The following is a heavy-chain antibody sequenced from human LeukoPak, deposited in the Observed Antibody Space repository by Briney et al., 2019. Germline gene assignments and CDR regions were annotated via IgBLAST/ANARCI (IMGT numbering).Heavy chain of an antibody. J-gene: IGHJ4*02. D-gene: IGHD3-10*01. CDR3: ARAIWYGSGTSAFDS. Sequence: SETLSLTCTVSGGSISSNYWSWIPQPAGKGLEWIGRIYNSGSTNYNTNYNPSLSSRATMSVDTSKKQFSLKLNSVTAADTAVYFCARAIWYGSGTSAFDSWGQGTLVTVSS. CDR2: IYNSGST. V-gene: IGHV4-4*07. CDR1: GGSISSNY.